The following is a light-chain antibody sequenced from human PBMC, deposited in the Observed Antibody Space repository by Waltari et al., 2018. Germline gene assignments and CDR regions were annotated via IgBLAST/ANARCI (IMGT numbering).Light chain of an antibody. CDR3: QHYVRLPAT. CDR2: DAS. V-gene: IGKV3-20*01. CDR1: QSVSRS. J-gene: IGKJ1*01. Sequence: EIVLTQSPGTLSLSPGERATLSCRARQSVSRSLTWYQQKPGQAPRLLIYDASRRATGIPDRFSGSGSGKDFSLTISRLQPEDCAVYYCQHYVRLPATFGQGTKVEIK.